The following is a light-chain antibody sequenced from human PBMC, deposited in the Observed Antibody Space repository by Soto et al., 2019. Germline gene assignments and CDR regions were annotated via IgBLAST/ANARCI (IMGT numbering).Light chain of an antibody. J-gene: IGLJ2*01. CDR1: SRDVGGYNY. Sequence: QSALTQPASVSGSPGQSITISCTGTSRDVGGYNYVSWYQQHPGKAPKLMIYDVSNRPSGVSNRFSGSKSGNTASLTISGLQAEDEADYYCSSYTRSSTPLYVVFGGGTKLTVL. V-gene: IGLV2-14*01. CDR2: DVS. CDR3: SSYTRSSTPLYVV.